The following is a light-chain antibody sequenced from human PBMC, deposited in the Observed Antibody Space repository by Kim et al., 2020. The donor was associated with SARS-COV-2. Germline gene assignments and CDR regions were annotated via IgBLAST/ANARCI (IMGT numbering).Light chain of an antibody. CDR2: RNN. Sequence: GQRVTISCSGSSYNFGSNYVYWYQQLPGTAPKLLIYRNNERPSGVPDRFSGSKSGTSASLAISGLRSEDEADYYCASWDDSLSGPVFGGGTQLTVL. V-gene: IGLV1-47*01. CDR3: ASWDDSLSGPV. CDR1: SYNFGSNY. J-gene: IGLJ3*02.